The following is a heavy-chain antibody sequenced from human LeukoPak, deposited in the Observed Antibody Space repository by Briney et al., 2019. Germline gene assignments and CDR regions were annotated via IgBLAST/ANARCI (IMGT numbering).Heavy chain of an antibody. CDR1: GYIFTNYW. CDR2: IYPDDSDT. Sequence: GESLKISCKTSGYIFTNYWIAWVRQMPGQGLEWMGIIYPDDSDTRYSPSFQGQATISADKSISTAYLQWSSLKASDSAMYYCARRSGTLGMSDYWGQGTLVTVSS. J-gene: IGHJ4*02. D-gene: IGHD1-26*01. CDR3: ARRSGTLGMSDY. V-gene: IGHV5-51*01.